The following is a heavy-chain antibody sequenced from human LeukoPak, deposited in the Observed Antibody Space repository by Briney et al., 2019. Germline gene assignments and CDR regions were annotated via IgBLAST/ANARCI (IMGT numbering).Heavy chain of an antibody. CDR1: GYTFTGYY. CDR2: INCNSSGT. J-gene: IGHJ4*02. D-gene: IGHD4-17*01. Sequence: GASVKVSCKASGYTFTGYYLHWVRQAPGQGLEWMGWINCNSSGTNYAQKFQGRVTMTRDTSISTVYMELSRLIFDDTAVYYCARDKATVATPYFDYWGQGTQVTVSS. V-gene: IGHV1-2*02. CDR3: ARDKATVATPYFDY.